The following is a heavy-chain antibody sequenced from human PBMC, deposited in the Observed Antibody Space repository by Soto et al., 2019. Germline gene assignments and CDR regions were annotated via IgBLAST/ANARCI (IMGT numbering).Heavy chain of an antibody. V-gene: IGHV3-11*06. CDR2: IWSDRDNK. D-gene: IGHD6-19*01. CDR3: ARAEWLASFDY. CDR1: GFTFSDYY. J-gene: IGHJ4*02. Sequence: GGSLRLSCAASGFTFSDYYMSWIRQAPGKGLEWVSAIWSDRDNKYYTDSVKGRFTISRDNSKNTLYLQMNSLRAEDTAVYYCARAEWLASFDYWGQGTLVTVSS.